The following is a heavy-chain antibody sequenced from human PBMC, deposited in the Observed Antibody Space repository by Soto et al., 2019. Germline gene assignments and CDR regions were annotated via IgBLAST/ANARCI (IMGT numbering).Heavy chain of an antibody. CDR1: GFTFSSDA. J-gene: IGHJ4*02. D-gene: IGHD5-18*01. V-gene: IGHV3-23*01. Sequence: EVQRLESGGGWVQPGGSLRLSCAASGFTFSSDAMSWVRQAPGKGLELVSAISGSGGSTYHADSVKGRFTISRDNSKNTLHLRMNRLRAEDTALYYCAKDGVWTQRWSHCDYWCQGSMVTVSS. CDR3: AKDGVWTQRWSHCDY. CDR2: ISGSGGST.